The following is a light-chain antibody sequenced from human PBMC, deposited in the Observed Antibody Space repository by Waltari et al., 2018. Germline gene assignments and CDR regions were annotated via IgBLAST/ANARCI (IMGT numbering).Light chain of an antibody. Sequence: DIQMTQSPSTLSASVGDRVIITCRASQSIRNWLAWYQQKPGKAPKLLIHRASVLETGVPSRFSGSGSETEFNLTIGGLQPDDFATYYCQQLSIYPYTFGQGTKLEIE. CDR1: QSIRNW. V-gene: IGKV1-5*03. CDR3: QQLSIYPYT. CDR2: RAS. J-gene: IGKJ2*01.